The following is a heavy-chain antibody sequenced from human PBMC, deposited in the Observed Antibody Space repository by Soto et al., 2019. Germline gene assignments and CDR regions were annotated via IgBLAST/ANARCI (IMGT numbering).Heavy chain of an antibody. V-gene: IGHV1-69*13. J-gene: IGHJ5*02. CDR1: GGTFSMYG. Sequence: GASVKVSCKASGGTFSMYGVTCVRLSPGQGLEWVGGINSFSETTNYAQRFQGRVTITADESTSTAYMELISLRSEDTAVYYCVRPGLKRGSSWFDPWGQGTLVTVSS. D-gene: IGHD3-16*01. CDR2: INSFSETT. CDR3: VRPGLKRGSSWFDP.